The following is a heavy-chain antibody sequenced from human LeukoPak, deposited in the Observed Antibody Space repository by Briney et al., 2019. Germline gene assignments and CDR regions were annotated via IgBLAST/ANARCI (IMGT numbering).Heavy chain of an antibody. CDR1: GYSFSGSG. Sequence: ASVEVFCNASGYSFSGSGINWVRQAPGQGLKWMGWISAYSGNTYFAQKFQGRVTLTTDTSTSTGYMELRTLRSDDTAVYYCARGENPLDAFDIWGQGTMVTVSS. J-gene: IGHJ3*02. CDR2: ISAYSGNT. V-gene: IGHV1-18*01. CDR3: ARGENPLDAFDI.